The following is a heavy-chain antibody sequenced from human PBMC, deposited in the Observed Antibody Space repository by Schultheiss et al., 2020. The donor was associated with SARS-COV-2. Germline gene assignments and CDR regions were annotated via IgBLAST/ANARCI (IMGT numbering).Heavy chain of an antibody. J-gene: IGHJ6*02. CDR2: IDWDDDK. D-gene: IGHD3-10*01. Sequence: TLSLTCTVSGGSISSYYWSWIRQPPGKALEWLALIDWDDDKYYSTSLKTRLTISKDTSKNQVVLTMTNMDPVDTATYYCARSGPRFCYGMDVWGQGTTVTVSS. CDR1: GGSISSYY. CDR3: ARSGPRFCYGMDV. V-gene: IGHV2-70*18.